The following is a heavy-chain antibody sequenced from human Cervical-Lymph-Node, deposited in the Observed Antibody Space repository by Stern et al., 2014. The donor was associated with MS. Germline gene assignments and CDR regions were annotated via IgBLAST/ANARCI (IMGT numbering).Heavy chain of an antibody. D-gene: IGHD1-1*01. V-gene: IGHV1-69*01. CDR1: GGPFSSYS. CDR3: ARGVVELERRGGLHY. J-gene: IGHJ4*02. CDR2: IIPFFARP. Sequence: VQLVQSGAEVKKPGSSVTVSCKASGGPFSSYSLSWVRQAPGQGLEWMGGIIPFFARPIYAQNLQGRVTITVDQSTDTAYMELSTLRSEDTAVYYCARGVVELERRGGLHYWGQGTLVTVSS.